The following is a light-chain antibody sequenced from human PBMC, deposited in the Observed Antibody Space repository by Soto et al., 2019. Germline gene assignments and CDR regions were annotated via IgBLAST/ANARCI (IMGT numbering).Light chain of an antibody. V-gene: IGLV1-40*01. CDR2: DNN. J-gene: IGLJ3*02. CDR1: SSNIGAGYD. Sequence: QAVVTQPPSVSGAPGQRVTISCTGSSSNIGAGYDVHWYQQLPGTAPKLLIYDNNSRPSGVPDRFSVSKSGSSASLAITGLQAEDEADYYCQSYDSSLSGSVFGGGTKLTVL. CDR3: QSYDSSLSGSV.